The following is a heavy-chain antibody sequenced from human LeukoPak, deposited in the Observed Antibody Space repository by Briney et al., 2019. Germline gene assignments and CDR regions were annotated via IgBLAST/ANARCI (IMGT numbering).Heavy chain of an antibody. J-gene: IGHJ6*02. D-gene: IGHD6-6*01. Sequence: PGGSLRLSCEGSGFSFSNYWMTWVRQAPGKGLEWVANIKQDGSEKNYVDSVKGRFTISRDNSKNTLYLQMNSLRAEDTAVYYCAKDSSPRRYYYYYGMDVWGQGTTVTVSS. CDR1: GFSFSNYW. CDR2: IKQDGSEK. CDR3: AKDSSPRRYYYYYGMDV. V-gene: IGHV3-7*03.